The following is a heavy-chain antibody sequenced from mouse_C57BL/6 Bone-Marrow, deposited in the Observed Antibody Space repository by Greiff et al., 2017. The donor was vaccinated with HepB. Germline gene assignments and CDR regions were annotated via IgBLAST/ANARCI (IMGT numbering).Heavy chain of an antibody. CDR2: INYDGSST. V-gene: IGHV5-16*01. D-gene: IGHD1-1*01. Sequence: DVKLVESEGGLVQPGSSMKLSCTASGFTFSDYYMAWVRQVPEKGLEWVANINYDGSSTYYLDSLKSRFILSRDNAKNILYLQMSSLKSEDTATYYCARLYGSSYRYFDVWGTGTTVPVSS. CDR3: ARLYGSSYRYFDV. J-gene: IGHJ1*03. CDR1: GFTFSDYY.